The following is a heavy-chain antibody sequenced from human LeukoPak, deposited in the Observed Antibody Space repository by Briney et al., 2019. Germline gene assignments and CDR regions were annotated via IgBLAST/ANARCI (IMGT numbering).Heavy chain of an antibody. CDR1: GFTFSSSA. CDR2: ITDSGDGT. J-gene: IGHJ4*02. CDR3: AREYYDISVDY. D-gene: IGHD3-9*01. V-gene: IGHV3-23*01. Sequence: GGSLRLSCAASGFTFSSSAMSWVRQAPGKGLEWVSSITDSGDGTYYADSVKGRFTISRDNSKNTLYLQMNSLRAEDTAVYYCAREYYDISVDYWGQGTPVTVSS.